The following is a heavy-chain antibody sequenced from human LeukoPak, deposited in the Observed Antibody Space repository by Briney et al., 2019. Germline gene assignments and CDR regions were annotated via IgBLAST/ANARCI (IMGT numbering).Heavy chain of an antibody. CDR3: ARDTGESGLDY. Sequence: ASVKVSCKSSVYTFTSYYMHGVRQAPGQALEGMGIINPSGCSTIYAQKFQGRVTMTRDMSTSTVYMELSSLRSEDTAVYYCARDTGESGLDYWGQGTLVTVSS. V-gene: IGHV1-46*01. D-gene: IGHD3-16*01. CDR1: VYTFTSYY. CDR2: INPSGCST. J-gene: IGHJ4*02.